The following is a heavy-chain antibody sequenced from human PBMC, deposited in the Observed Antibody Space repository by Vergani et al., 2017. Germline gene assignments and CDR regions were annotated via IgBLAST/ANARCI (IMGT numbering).Heavy chain of an antibody. CDR1: GGSISSSSYY. Sequence: QLQLQESGPGLVKPSETLSLTCTVSGGSISSSSYYWGWIRQPPGKGLEWIGSIYYSGSTYYNPSLKSRATVFVDTSKNQFSLNLTSVTAADTAVYYCARGALWWLRQIDSWGQGTLVTVSS. V-gene: IGHV4-39*07. CDR2: IYYSGST. D-gene: IGHD2-21*01. J-gene: IGHJ4*02. CDR3: ARGALWWLRQIDS.